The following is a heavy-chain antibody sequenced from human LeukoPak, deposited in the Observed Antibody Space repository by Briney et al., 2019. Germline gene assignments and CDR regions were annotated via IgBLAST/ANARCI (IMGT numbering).Heavy chain of an antibody. D-gene: IGHD6-19*01. V-gene: IGHV3-48*03. CDR3: ARCGLEEQWLVQYYFDY. Sequence: PGGSLRLSCAASGFTFSSYEMNWVRQAPGKGLEWVSYISSSGSTIYYADSVKGRFTISRDNAKNSLYLQMNSLGAEDTSVYYCARCGLEEQWLVQYYFDYWGQGTLVTVCS. J-gene: IGHJ4*02. CDR2: ISSSGSTI. CDR1: GFTFSSYE.